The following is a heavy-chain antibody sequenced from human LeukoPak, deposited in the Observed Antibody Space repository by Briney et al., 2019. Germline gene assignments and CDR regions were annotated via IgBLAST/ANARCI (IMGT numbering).Heavy chain of an antibody. J-gene: IGHJ3*02. CDR2: IYYSGST. D-gene: IGHD3-22*01. Sequence: PSETLSLTCTASGGSISSYYWSWIRQPPGKGLEWIGYIYYSGSTNYNPSLKSRVTISVDTSKNQFSLKLSSVTAADTAVYYCARDEYYYDNSGPPELGAFDIWGQGTMVTVSS. CDR3: ARDEYYYDNSGPPELGAFDI. V-gene: IGHV4-59*01. CDR1: GGSISSYY.